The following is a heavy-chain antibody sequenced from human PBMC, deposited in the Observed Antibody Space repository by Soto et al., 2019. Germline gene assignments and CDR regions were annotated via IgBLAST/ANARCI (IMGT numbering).Heavy chain of an antibody. CDR2: IYYSGST. V-gene: IGHV4-31*03. Sequence: SETLSLTCTVSGGSISSGGYYWSWIRQHPGKGLEWIGYIYYSGSTYYNPSLKSRVTISVDTSKNQFSLKLSSVTAADTAVYYCAGQPGEPLTNWFDPWGQGTLVTVSS. D-gene: IGHD1-26*01. CDR3: AGQPGEPLTNWFDP. CDR1: GGSISSGGYY. J-gene: IGHJ5*02.